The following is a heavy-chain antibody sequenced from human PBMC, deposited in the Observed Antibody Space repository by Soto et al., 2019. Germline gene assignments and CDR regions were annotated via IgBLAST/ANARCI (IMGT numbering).Heavy chain of an antibody. J-gene: IGHJ5*02. CDR1: GGSISGYY. V-gene: IGHV4-59*01. CDR2: IYDGDSA. Sequence: QVQLQESGPGLVKPSETLSLTCSVSGGSISGYYWSWIRQPPGKGLEWIGYIYDGDSANYNPYLKSRVIISVDTSRNQFSLRLSSVNAADMAVYYCARGYYDTSGYSIDPWGQGTLVTVSS. CDR3: ARGYYDTSGYSIDP. D-gene: IGHD3-22*01.